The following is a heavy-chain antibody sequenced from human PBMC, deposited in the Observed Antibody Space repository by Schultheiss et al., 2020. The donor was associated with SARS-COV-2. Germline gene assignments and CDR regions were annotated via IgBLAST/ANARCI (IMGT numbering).Heavy chain of an antibody. CDR1: GYTFNSYY. D-gene: IGHD1-26*01. Sequence: ASVKVSCKASGYTFNSYYVHWVRQAPGRGPEWMGQINPSGDSTTYAQKFQGRVTMTRDTSTSTVNMDLSSLRSEDTAVYYCARDSGSYGARDWGQGTLVTVSS. V-gene: IGHV1-46*02. CDR3: ARDSGSYGARD. J-gene: IGHJ4*02. CDR2: INPSGDST.